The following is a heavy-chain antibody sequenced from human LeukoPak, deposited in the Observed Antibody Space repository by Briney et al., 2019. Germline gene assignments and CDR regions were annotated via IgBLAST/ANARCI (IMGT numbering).Heavy chain of an antibody. Sequence: PSETLSLTCAVYGGSFSGYYWSWIRQPPGKGLEWIGEINHSGSTNYNPSLKSRVTISVDTSKNQFSLKLSSVTAADTAVYYCARGGGYCSYWGQGTPVTVSS. D-gene: IGHD2-15*01. J-gene: IGHJ4*02. CDR3: ARGGGYCSY. V-gene: IGHV4-34*01. CDR1: GGSFSGYY. CDR2: INHSGST.